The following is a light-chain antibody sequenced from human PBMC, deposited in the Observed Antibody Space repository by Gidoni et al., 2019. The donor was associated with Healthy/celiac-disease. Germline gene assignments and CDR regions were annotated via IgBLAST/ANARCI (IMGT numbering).Light chain of an antibody. V-gene: IGKV1-39*01. Sequence: DIQMNQSPSSVSASVGDRVTNTCLASQSINSYLNWYQQKPWKAPKLLIYAASSLQSGVPSRFSGSGSGTDFTLTISSLQPEDVATYYCQQSYSAPYTFXQXTKLEIK. CDR2: AAS. CDR1: QSINSY. CDR3: QQSYSAPYT. J-gene: IGKJ2*01.